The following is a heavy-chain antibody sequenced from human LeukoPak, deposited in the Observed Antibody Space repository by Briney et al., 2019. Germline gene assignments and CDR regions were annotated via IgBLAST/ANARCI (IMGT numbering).Heavy chain of an antibody. CDR3: ARTIGSSGWKTYYYYYMDV. D-gene: IGHD6-19*01. J-gene: IGHJ6*03. Sequence: SETLSLTCTVSHGSISSYYGSWIRQPPGKGLEWIGYMYYSGSPNYNPSLKSRVTISVDTSKNQFSLKLSSVIAADTAVYYCARTIGSSGWKTYYYYYMDVWGKGTTVTVSS. V-gene: IGHV4-59*13. CDR1: HGSISSYY. CDR2: MYYSGSP.